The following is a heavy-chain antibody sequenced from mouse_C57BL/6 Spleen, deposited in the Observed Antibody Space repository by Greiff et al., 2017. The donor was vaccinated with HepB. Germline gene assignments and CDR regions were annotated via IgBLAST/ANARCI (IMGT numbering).Heavy chain of an antibody. CDR1: GYTFTSYW. V-gene: IGHV1-61*01. CDR3: ARGAYYSNYVWYFDV. Sequence: VQLQQPGAELVRPGSSVKLSCKASGYTFTSYWMDWVKQRPGQGLEWIGNIYPSDSETHYNQKFKDKATLTVDKSSSTAYMQLSSLTSEDSAVYYCARGAYYSNYVWYFDVWGTGTTVTVSS. D-gene: IGHD2-5*01. J-gene: IGHJ1*03. CDR2: IYPSDSET.